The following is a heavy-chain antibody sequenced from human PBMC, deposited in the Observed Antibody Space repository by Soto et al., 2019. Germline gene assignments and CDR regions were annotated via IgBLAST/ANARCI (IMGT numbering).Heavy chain of an antibody. Sequence: QVQLVQSGAEVKKPGSSVKVSCKASGGTFSSYTISWVRQAPGQGLEWMGRIIPILGIANYAQKFQGRVTITADKSTSTAYMELSSLRSEDTAVYYCARGRDYGDYQASGRDDAFDIWGQGTMVTVSS. V-gene: IGHV1-69*02. CDR1: GGTFSSYT. CDR3: ARGRDYGDYQASGRDDAFDI. J-gene: IGHJ3*02. D-gene: IGHD4-17*01. CDR2: IIPILGIA.